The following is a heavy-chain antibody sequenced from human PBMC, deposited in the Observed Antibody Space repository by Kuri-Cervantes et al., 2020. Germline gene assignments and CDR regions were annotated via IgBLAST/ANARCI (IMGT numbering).Heavy chain of an antibody. D-gene: IGHD3-10*01. Sequence: GSLRLSCTVSGGSISSYYWSWIRQPPGKGLEWIGYIYYSGSTNYNPSLKSRVTISVDTSKNQFSLKLSSVTAADTAVYYCARGPSITMVRGVTDDAFDIWGQGTMVTVSS. J-gene: IGHJ3*02. CDR2: IYYSGST. V-gene: IGHV4-59*12. CDR3: ARGPSITMVRGVTDDAFDI. CDR1: GGSISSYY.